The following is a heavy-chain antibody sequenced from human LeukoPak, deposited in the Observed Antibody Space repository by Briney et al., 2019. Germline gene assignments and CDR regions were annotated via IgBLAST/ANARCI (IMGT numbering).Heavy chain of an antibody. J-gene: IGHJ4*02. CDR3: AREGGLRYFDWLFDYFDY. CDR2: IYYSGST. CDR1: GGSISSSSYY. V-gene: IGHV4-39*07. Sequence: SETLSLTCTVSGGSISSSSYYWGWIRQPPGKGLEWIGSIYYSGSTYYNPSLKSRVTISVDTSKNQFSLKLSSVTAADTAVYYCAREGGLRYFDWLFDYFDYWGQGTLVTVSS. D-gene: IGHD3-9*01.